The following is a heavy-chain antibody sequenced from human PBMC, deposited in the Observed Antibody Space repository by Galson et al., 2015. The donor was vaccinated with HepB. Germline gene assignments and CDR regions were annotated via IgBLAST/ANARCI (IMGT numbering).Heavy chain of an antibody. D-gene: IGHD3-22*01. CDR2: ISYDGSNK. CDR3: AKVQFAGYYDSSGPGRAFDI. V-gene: IGHV3-30*18. J-gene: IGHJ3*02. CDR1: GFTFSSYG. Sequence: SLRLSCAASGFTFSSYGMHWVRQAPGKGLEWVAVISYDGSNKYYADSVKGRFTISRDNSKNTLYLQMNSLRAEDTAVYYCAKVQFAGYYDSSGPGRAFDIWGQGTMVTVSS.